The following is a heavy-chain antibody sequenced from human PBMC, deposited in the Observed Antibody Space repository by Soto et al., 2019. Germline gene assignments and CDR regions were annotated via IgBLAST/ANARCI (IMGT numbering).Heavy chain of an antibody. CDR1: GYTFTGYD. CDR3: ARGKFIAARPIDY. V-gene: IGHV1-8*01. CDR2: MNPNSGNT. Sequence: ASVTVSCKASGYTFTGYDINWVRQATGQGLEWMGWMNPNSGNTGYAQKFQGRVTMTRNTSISTAYMELSSLRSEDTAVYYCARGKFIAARPIDYWGQGTLVTVSS. D-gene: IGHD6-6*01. J-gene: IGHJ4*02.